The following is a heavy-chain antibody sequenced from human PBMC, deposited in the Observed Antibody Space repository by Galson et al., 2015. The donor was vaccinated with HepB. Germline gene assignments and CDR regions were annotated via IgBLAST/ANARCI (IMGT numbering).Heavy chain of an antibody. Sequence: SLRLSCAASGFTFSSYSIHWVREAPGKGLEWVAIISHDGRNTYYAYSVKGRFTISRDNSRNTLYRQMNGLRSGDTAVYYWARERGAGWYEGNDYWGQGTLVVVSS. V-gene: IGHV3-30*04. D-gene: IGHD6-19*01. CDR2: ISHDGRNT. CDR1: GFTFSSYS. J-gene: IGHJ4*02. CDR3: ARERGAGWYEGNDY.